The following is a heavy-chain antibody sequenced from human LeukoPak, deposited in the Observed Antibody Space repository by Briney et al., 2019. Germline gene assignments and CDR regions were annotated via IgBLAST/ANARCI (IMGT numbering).Heavy chain of an antibody. CDR1: GGSVGSAGYY. V-gene: IGHV4-61*08. CDR2: IYYIRNT. Sequence: SETLSLTCTVSGGSVGSAGYYWSWIRQPPGGGLEWIVYIYYIRNTNYNPSLNSRVTMSLDPSKNQFSLKLNSVTAADTAVYYCARTQSQSGSYRYYFGYWGQGTLVTVSS. D-gene: IGHD1-26*01. CDR3: ARTQSQSGSYRYYFGY. J-gene: IGHJ4*02.